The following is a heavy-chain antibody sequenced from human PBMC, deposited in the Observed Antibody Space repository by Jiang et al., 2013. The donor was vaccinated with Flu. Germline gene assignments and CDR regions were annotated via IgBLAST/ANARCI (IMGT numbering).Heavy chain of an antibody. V-gene: IGHV1-46*01. CDR2: INPSGGTP. J-gene: IGHJ4*02. CDR3: ARGRWEKLTD. D-gene: IGHD1-26*01. Sequence: CKASGYTFTTYYIHWVRQAPGQGLEWVRQAPGQGLEWMGIINPSGGTPVYAQKFQGRVTMTRDTSTSTVYMELSSLRSEDTAVYYCARGRWEKLTDWGQGTLVTVSS. CDR1: GYTFTTYY.